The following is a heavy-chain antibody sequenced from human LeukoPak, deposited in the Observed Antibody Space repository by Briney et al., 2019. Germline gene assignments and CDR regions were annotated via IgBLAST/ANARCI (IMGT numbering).Heavy chain of an antibody. V-gene: IGHV4-59*08. CDR1: GGSISSYY. D-gene: IGHD3-22*01. CDR2: TYYSGST. CDR3: ARHKHYYDSSGFGY. Sequence: SETLSLTCTVPGGSISSYYWSWIRQTPGKGLERIGYTYYSGSTNYNPSLKSRVTLSVDTSKNQFSLKLSSVTAADTAVYYCARHKHYYDSSGFGYWGQGTLVTVSS. J-gene: IGHJ4*02.